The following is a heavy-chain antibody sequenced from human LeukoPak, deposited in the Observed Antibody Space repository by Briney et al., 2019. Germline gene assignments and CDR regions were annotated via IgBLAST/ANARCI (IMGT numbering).Heavy chain of an antibody. J-gene: IGHJ4*02. CDR2: ITVYNNVT. D-gene: IGHD1-26*01. CDR1: GYTFSGYG. CDR3: ARDSGSFPFDY. Sequence: ASVKVSCKASGYTFSGYGVTWVRQAPGQGLEWVGWITVYNNVTKSAQKFQDRVTMTTDTSTTTAYMELRSLRSDDTAVYYCARDSGSFPFDYWGQGTLVTVSS. V-gene: IGHV1-18*01.